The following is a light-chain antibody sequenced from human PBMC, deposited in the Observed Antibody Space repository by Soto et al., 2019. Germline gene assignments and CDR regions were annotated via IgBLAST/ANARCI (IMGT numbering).Light chain of an antibody. Sequence: EIVLTQSPATLSLSPGERATLSCRASQSVSSYLAWYQQKPGQAPRLLIYDASNRATGIPARFSGSGSGTDFHVTISTLEPEDFAVYYCQQRSNWPLGGNTFGPGTKVDIK. J-gene: IGKJ3*01. V-gene: IGKV3-11*01. CDR3: QQRSNWPLGGNT. CDR1: QSVSSY. CDR2: DAS.